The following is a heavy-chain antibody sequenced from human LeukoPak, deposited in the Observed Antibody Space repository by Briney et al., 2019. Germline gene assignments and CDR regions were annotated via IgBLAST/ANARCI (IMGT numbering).Heavy chain of an antibody. CDR2: IYYSGST. CDR1: GGSISSGGYY. CDR3: ARDEQQLVHDAFDI. Sequence: SQTLSLTCTVSGGSISSGGYYWSWIRQHPGKGLEWIGYIYYSGSTYYNPSLKSRVTISVDTSKNQFSLKLSSVTAADTAVYCCARDEQQLVHDAFDIWGQGTMVTVSS. J-gene: IGHJ3*02. V-gene: IGHV4-31*03. D-gene: IGHD6-13*01.